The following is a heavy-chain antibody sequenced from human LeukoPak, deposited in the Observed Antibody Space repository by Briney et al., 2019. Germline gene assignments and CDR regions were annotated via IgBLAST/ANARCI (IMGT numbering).Heavy chain of an antibody. J-gene: IGHJ4*02. D-gene: IGHD5-18*01. CDR1: GDSISGYY. Sequence: SETLSLTCTVSGDSISGYYWIWIRQPPAKGLEGIGCLYNIGSTNYNPSLKSRVTISVDTPKRQYSLKLTSMTDADTAVYYCARHAGGYSFDYWGQGTLVTVSS. V-gene: IGHV4-59*08. CDR3: ARHAGGYSFDY. CDR2: LYNIGST.